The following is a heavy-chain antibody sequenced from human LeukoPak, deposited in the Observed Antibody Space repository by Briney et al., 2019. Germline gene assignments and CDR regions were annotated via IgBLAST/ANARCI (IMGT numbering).Heavy chain of an antibody. CDR3: ASNDYYDSSGYYYNWFDP. CDR2: ISSSGSTI. D-gene: IGHD3-22*01. CDR1: GFTFSSYE. V-gene: IGHV3-48*03. Sequence: PGGSLRLPCAASGFTFSSYEMNWVRQAPGKGLEWVSYISSSGSTIYYADSVKGRFTISRDNAKNSLYLQMNSLRAEDTAVYYCASNDYYDSSGYYYNWFDPWGQGTLVTVSS. J-gene: IGHJ5*02.